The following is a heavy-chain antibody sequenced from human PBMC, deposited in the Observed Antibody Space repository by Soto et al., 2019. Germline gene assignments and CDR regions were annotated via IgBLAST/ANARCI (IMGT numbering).Heavy chain of an antibody. J-gene: IGHJ4*02. V-gene: IGHV3-64*01. CDR2: ISSNGGTT. CDR1: GFTFSSYD. Sequence: EVQLAESGGGMVQPGGSLRLSCVASGFTFSSYDMHWVRQAPGKGLEYVSSISSNGGTTYYGNSVKGRITISRDNSKNTLYLQMGSLRAEDMAVYYCVRRVSGNYDYWCQGTLVTVSS. CDR3: VRRVSGNYDY. D-gene: IGHD1-7*01.